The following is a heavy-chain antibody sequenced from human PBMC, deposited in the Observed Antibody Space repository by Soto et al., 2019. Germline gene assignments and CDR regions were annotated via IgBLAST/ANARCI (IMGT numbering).Heavy chain of an antibody. CDR1: GGSFSGYY. V-gene: IGHV4-34*01. Sequence: SETLSLTCAVHGGSFSGYYWSWIRQPPGKGLEWIGEINHSGSTNYNPSLMSRVTISVDTSKNQFSLKLSSVTAADTALYFCARGIAMKEVVHRDASDKYYFDSWGQGTLVTVSS. CDR3: ARGIAMKEVVHRDASDKYYFDS. CDR2: INHSGST. D-gene: IGHD3-22*01. J-gene: IGHJ4*02.